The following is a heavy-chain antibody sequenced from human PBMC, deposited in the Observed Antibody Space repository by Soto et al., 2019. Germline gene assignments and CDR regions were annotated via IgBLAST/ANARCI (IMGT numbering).Heavy chain of an antibody. CDR1: GGSISSYY. D-gene: IGHD6-6*01. Sequence: PSETLSLTCTVSGGSISSYYWSWIRQPPGKGLEWIGYIYYSGSTNYNPSLKSRVTISVDTSKNQFSLKLSSVTAADTAVYYCAKDQNYRRPGSSSDLDYWGQGTLVTVSS. J-gene: IGHJ4*02. CDR3: AKDQNYRRPGSSSDLDY. CDR2: IYYSGST. V-gene: IGHV4-59*01.